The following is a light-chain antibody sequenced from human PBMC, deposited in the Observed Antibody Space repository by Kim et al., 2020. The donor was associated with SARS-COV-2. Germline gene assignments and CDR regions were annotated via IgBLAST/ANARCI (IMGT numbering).Light chain of an antibody. CDR3: QHYEDWPPMYI. J-gene: IGKJ2*01. CDR2: GAF. CDR1: TY. V-gene: IGKV3D-15*03. Sequence: TYLAWYQQKPGQAPRLLIYGAFIRATGIPARFSGSGSGTQFTLTISTLQSEDFAVYYCQHYEDWPPMYIFGQGTKLEI.